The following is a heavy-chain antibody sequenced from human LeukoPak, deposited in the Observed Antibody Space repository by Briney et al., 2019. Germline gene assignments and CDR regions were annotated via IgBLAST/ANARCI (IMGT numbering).Heavy chain of an antibody. D-gene: IGHD3-16*01. CDR2: ISSSSSYI. CDR1: GFTFSNYA. CDR3: AIYYEDY. J-gene: IGHJ4*02. Sequence: PGGSLRLSCAASGFTFSNYAMDWVRQAAGKGLEWVSSISSSSSYIYYADSVKGRFTISRDNAKNSLYLQMNSLRAEDTAVYYCAIYYEDYWGQGTLVTVSS. V-gene: IGHV3-21*01.